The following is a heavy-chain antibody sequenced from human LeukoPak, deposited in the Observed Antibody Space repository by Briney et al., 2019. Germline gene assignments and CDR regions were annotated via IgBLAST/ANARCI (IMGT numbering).Heavy chain of an antibody. CDR3: ARGQDTAMVADY. D-gene: IGHD5-18*01. Sequence: KPSETLSLTCAVYGGSFSGYYWSWIRQPPGKGLEWIGEINHSGSTNYNPSLKSRVTISVGTSKNQFSLKLSSVTAADTAVYYCARGQDTAMVADYWGQGTLVTVSS. CDR1: GGSFSGYY. J-gene: IGHJ4*02. V-gene: IGHV4-34*01. CDR2: INHSGST.